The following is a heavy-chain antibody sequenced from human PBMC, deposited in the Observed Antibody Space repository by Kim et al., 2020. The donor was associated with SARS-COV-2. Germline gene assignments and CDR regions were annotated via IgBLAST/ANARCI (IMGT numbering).Heavy chain of an antibody. CDR2: ISSSSSYI. J-gene: IGHJ6*02. V-gene: IGHV3-21*01. CDR3: ARDGLRGKLEWFRSPSYYYYYGMDV. D-gene: IGHD3-3*01. CDR1: GFTFSSYS. Sequence: GGSLRLSCAASGFTFSSYSMNWVRQAPGKGLEWVSSISSSSSYIYYADSVKGRFTISRDNAKNSLYLQMNSLRAEDTAVYYCARDGLRGKLEWFRSPSYYYYYGMDVWGQGTTVTVSS.